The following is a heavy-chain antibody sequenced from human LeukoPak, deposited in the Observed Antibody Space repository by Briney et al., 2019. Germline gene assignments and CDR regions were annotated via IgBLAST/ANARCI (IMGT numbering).Heavy chain of an antibody. CDR1: GFTFSTYW. Sequence: GGSLRLSCAASGFTFSTYWMSWVRQAPGKGLEWVANIKQDGSEKYYVDSVKGRFTISRDNARNSLNLQMNSLRAEDTAVYYCARALYTSGWYPDYFDYWGQGTLVTVSS. V-gene: IGHV3-7*01. CDR2: IKQDGSEK. J-gene: IGHJ4*02. D-gene: IGHD6-19*01. CDR3: ARALYTSGWYPDYFDY.